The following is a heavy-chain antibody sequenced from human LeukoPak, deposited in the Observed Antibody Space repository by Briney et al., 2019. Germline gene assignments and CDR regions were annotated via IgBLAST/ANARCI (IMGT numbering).Heavy chain of an antibody. D-gene: IGHD3-22*01. J-gene: IGHJ5*02. V-gene: IGHV4-39*01. CDR1: GGSISSSYY. CDR2: IYYSGST. CDR3: ARRGYYYDSSGYYP. Sequence: SETLSLTFPVSGGSISSSYYWGWIRQPPGKGLEWIGSIYYSGSTYYNASLKSRVTISVDTSKNQFSLKLSSVTAADTAVYYCARRGYYYDSSGYYPWGQGTLVTVSS.